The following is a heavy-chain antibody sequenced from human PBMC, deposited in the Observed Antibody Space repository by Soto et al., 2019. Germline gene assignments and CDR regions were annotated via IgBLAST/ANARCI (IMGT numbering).Heavy chain of an antibody. CDR1: GFTFSSYS. J-gene: IGHJ4*02. D-gene: IGHD5-12*01. Sequence: GGSLRLSCAASGFTFSSYSMNWVRQAPGKGLEWVSSISSSSSYIYYADSVKGRFTISRDNAKNSLYLQMNSLRAEDTAVYYCARAVGWLRVYYFDYWGQGTLVTVSS. CDR2: ISSSSSYI. V-gene: IGHV3-21*01. CDR3: ARAVGWLRVYYFDY.